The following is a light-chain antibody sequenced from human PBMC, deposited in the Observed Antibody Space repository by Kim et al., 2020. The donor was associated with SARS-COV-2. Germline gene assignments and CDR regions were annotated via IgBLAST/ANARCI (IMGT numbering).Light chain of an antibody. V-gene: IGLV6-57*03. CDR2: EDN. Sequence: TVTISGTPSSGSLASHNVQWYQQRPGSAPTTVIYEDNQRPSGVPDRFSGSIDSSSNSASLTISGLKTEDEADYYCQSYDSSNPWVFGGGTQLTVL. J-gene: IGLJ3*02. CDR1: SGSLASHN. CDR3: QSYDSSNPWV.